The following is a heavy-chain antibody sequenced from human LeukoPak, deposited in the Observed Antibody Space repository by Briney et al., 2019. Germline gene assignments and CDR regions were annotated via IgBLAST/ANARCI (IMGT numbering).Heavy chain of an antibody. D-gene: IGHD5/OR15-5a*01. CDR2: IDSDGSNT. CDR3: ARGLHGPDY. CDR1: GFTFSSFW. V-gene: IGHV3-74*01. J-gene: IGHJ4*02. Sequence: GGSLRLSCAVSGFTFSSFWMEWVRQAPGKGLVWVSRIDSDGSNTDYADSLKGRFTVSRDNAKNTLYLQMSSLRAEDTAVYYCARGLHGPDYWGQGTLVTVSS.